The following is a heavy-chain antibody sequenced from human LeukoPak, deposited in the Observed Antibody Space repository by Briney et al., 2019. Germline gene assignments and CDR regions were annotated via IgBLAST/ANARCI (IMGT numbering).Heavy chain of an antibody. Sequence: GGSLRLSCVGSGFTFRSHAMSWVRQAPEKGLEFVSGIYENGGTTYYADSVKGRFSISRDNSKNTLYLQMDSLRGEDTAVYYCAKHVPPRDYWGQGTLVTVSS. CDR2: IYENGGTT. CDR1: GFTFRSHA. D-gene: IGHD2-2*01. CDR3: AKHVPPRDY. V-gene: IGHV3-23*01. J-gene: IGHJ4*02.